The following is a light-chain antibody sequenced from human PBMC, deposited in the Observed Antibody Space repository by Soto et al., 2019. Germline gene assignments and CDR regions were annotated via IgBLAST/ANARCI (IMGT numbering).Light chain of an antibody. CDR3: GSYTCSSTV. CDR1: SSDVGGYNY. Sequence: QSALTQPASVSGSPGQSITISCTGTSSDVGGYNYVSWYQQHPGKAPKLMIYDVSNRPSGVSNRFSGSKSGNTASLTISGLQAEDEADYYCGSYTCSSTVFGGGTKLTVL. CDR2: DVS. J-gene: IGLJ2*01. V-gene: IGLV2-14*01.